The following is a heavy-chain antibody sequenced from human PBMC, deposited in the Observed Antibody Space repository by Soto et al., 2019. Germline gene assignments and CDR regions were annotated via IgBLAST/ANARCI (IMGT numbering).Heavy chain of an antibody. J-gene: IGHJ4*02. CDR3: ARATYNWKYRGPFDY. Sequence: SQTLSLTCAISGDSVSSNSVAWNWIRQSPSRGLEWMGRTYYRSEWLNDYAGSLKSRMTINTDTSKNQFSLQLNSVTPEDTAVYYCARATYNWKYRGPFDYWGQGTVVTVSS. D-gene: IGHD1-1*01. CDR1: GDSVSSNSVA. CDR2: TYYRSEWLN. V-gene: IGHV6-1*01.